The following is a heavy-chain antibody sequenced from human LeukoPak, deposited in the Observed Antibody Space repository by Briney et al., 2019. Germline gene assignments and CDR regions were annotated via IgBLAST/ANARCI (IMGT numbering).Heavy chain of an antibody. CDR2: ISSSGSTI. V-gene: IGHV3-48*03. Sequence: GGSLRLSCAASGFTFSSYEMNWVRQAPGKGLEWVSYISSSGSTIYYADSVKGRFTISRDNAKNSLYLQMNSLRAEDTAVYYCASAGYSSSWYVGRGPRGSDYWGQGTLVTVSS. J-gene: IGHJ4*02. CDR3: ASAGYSSSWYVGRGPRGSDY. CDR1: GFTFSSYE. D-gene: IGHD6-13*01.